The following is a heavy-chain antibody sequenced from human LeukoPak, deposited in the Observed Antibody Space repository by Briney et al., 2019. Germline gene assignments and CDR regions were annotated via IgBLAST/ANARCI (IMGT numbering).Heavy chain of an antibody. CDR3: ARVAGAAYYYYYYYMDV. D-gene: IGHD6-13*01. V-gene: IGHV3-20*04. Sequence: PGGSLRLSCAASGFTFDDYGMSWVRQAPGKGLEWVSGINWNGGSTGDADSVKGRFTISRDNAKNSLYLQMNSLRAEDTALYYCARVAGAAYYYYYYYMDVWGKGTTVTVSS. CDR1: GFTFDDYG. J-gene: IGHJ6*03. CDR2: INWNGGST.